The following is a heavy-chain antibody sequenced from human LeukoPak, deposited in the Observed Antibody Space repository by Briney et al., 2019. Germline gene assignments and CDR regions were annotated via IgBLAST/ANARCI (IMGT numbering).Heavy chain of an antibody. CDR3: AREVYYYGSGSYGN. Sequence: PGGSLRLSCAASGFTFSSYAMHWVRQAPGKGLEWVAVISYDGSNKYYADSVKGRFTISRDNSKNTLYLQMNSLRAEDTAVYYCAREVYYYGSGSYGNWGQGTLVTVSS. J-gene: IGHJ4*02. V-gene: IGHV3-30*01. CDR2: ISYDGSNK. CDR1: GFTFSSYA. D-gene: IGHD3-10*01.